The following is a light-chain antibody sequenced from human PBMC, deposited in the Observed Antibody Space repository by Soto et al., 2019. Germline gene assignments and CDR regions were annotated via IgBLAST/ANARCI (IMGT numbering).Light chain of an antibody. J-gene: IGKJ5*01. CDR2: GAF. CDR3: QQRNIWPTVT. Sequence: EIVLTQSQATPSLSPGERATLSWRASPSVTNYLAWYQQKPGQPPRLLIYGAFNRAAGIPARFSGSGFGTDFTLTISSLETEDSAVYYCQQRNIWPTVTFGQGTRLEIK. V-gene: IGKV3-11*01. CDR1: PSVTNY.